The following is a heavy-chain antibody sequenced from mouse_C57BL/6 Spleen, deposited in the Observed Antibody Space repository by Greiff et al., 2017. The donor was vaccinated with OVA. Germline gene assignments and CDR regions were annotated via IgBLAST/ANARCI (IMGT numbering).Heavy chain of an antibody. D-gene: IGHD2-5*01. CDR2: ISDGGSYT. CDR3: ARGSYSKGNYFDY. Sequence: EVMLVESGGGLVKPGGSLKLSCAASGFTFSSDAMSWVRQTPEKRLEWVATISDGGSYTYYPDNVKGRFTISRDNAKNNLYLQMSHLKSEDTAMYYCARGSYSKGNYFDYWGQGTTLTVSS. J-gene: IGHJ2*01. V-gene: IGHV5-4*03. CDR1: GFTFSSDA.